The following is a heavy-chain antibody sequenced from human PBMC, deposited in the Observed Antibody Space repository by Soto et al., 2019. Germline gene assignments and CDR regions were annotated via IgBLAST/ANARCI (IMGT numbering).Heavy chain of an antibody. J-gene: IGHJ5*02. D-gene: IGHD3-10*01. CDR1: GGSISSSSYY. V-gene: IGHV4-39*01. Sequence: SETLSLTCTVSGGSISSSSYYWGWIRQPPGKGLEWIGSIYYSGSTYYNPSLKSRVTISVDTSKNQFSLKLSSVTAADTAVYYCARHYYLAADMVRGVIPNWFDPWGQGTLVTVSS. CDR2: IYYSGST. CDR3: ARHYYLAADMVRGVIPNWFDP.